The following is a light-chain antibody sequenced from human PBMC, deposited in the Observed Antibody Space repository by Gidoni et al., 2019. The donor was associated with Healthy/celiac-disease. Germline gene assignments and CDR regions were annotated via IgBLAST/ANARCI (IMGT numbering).Light chain of an antibody. J-gene: IGKJ2*01. CDR3: QQYGSSPLYT. Sequence: VLTQSPGTLSLSPGERATLACRASQSVSSSYLAWYRQKPGQAPRLLIYGASSRATGIPDRFSGSWSGKDFTLTISRLEPEDFAVYYCQQYGSSPLYTFGQGTKLEIK. CDR1: QSVSSSY. V-gene: IGKV3-20*01. CDR2: GAS.